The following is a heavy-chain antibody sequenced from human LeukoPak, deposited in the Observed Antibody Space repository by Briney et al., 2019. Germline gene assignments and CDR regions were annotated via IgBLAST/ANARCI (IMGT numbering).Heavy chain of an antibody. CDR2: ISSSGSTI. CDR1: GFTFSDYY. J-gene: IGHJ4*02. CDR3: ARVYQQLRLFDY. D-gene: IGHD6-13*01. V-gene: IGHV3-11*04. Sequence: GGSLRLSCAASGFTFSDYYMSWLRQAPGKGLEWVSYISSSGSTIYYADSVKGRFTISRDNAKNSLYLQMNSLRAEDTAVYYCARVYQQLRLFDYWGQGTLVTVSS.